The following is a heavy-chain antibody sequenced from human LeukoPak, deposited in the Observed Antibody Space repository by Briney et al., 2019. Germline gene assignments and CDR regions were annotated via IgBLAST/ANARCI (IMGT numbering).Heavy chain of an antibody. D-gene: IGHD6-13*01. V-gene: IGHV4-4*07. CDR1: GGSINSNY. Sequence: SETLSLTCTVSGGSINSNYWTWIRQPAGKGLEWIGRISTSGITNSSPSLKSRVTISLDKSKNQFSLILASVTAADTALYYCAREASIAAAGWISDYWGQGTLVTVSS. CDR3: AREASIAAAGWISDY. J-gene: IGHJ4*02. CDR2: ISTSGIT.